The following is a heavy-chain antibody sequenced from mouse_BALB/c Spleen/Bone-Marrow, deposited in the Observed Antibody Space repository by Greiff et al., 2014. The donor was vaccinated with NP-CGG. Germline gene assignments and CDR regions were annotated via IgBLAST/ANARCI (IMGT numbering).Heavy chain of an antibody. CDR2: INPSSGYT. J-gene: IGHJ3*01. CDR1: GYTFAYYT. Sequence: VMLVESGAELARPGASVKMSCKASGYTFAYYTVHWVKQRPGQGLEWIGYINPSSGYTNYNQKFKDKATLTTDKSSSTAYMQLSSLTSEDSAVYYCAREVYGSWFAYWGQGTLVTVSA. D-gene: IGHD2-2*01. V-gene: IGHV1-4*01. CDR3: AREVYGSWFAY.